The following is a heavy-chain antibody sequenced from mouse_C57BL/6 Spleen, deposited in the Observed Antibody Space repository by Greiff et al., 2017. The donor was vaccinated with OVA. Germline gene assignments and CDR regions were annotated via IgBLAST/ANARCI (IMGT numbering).Heavy chain of an antibody. CDR1: GYAFSSYW. Sequence: VQAVESGAELVKPGASVKISCKASGYAFSSYWMNWVKQRPGKGLEWIGQIYPGDGDTNYNGKFKGKATLTADKSSSTAYMQLSSLTSEDSAVYFCARGRPGLFDYWGQGTTLTVSS. V-gene: IGHV1-80*01. CDR3: ARGRPGLFDY. J-gene: IGHJ2*01. CDR2: IYPGDGDT.